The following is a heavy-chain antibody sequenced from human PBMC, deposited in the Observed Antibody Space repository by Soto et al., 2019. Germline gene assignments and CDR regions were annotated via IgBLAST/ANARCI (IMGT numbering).Heavy chain of an antibody. CDR2: IYDSGST. CDR3: ARGRITMVRGVIISREA. J-gene: IGHJ6*02. D-gene: IGHD3-10*01. CDR1: GGSISSSNW. V-gene: IGHV4-4*02. Sequence: SETLSLTCAVSGGSISSSNWWSWVRPPPGKGPEWIGEIYDSGSTNYNPSLKSRVTISVDKSKNQFSLKLSSVTAADTAVYYCARGRITMVRGVIISREAWGQRTTVIASS.